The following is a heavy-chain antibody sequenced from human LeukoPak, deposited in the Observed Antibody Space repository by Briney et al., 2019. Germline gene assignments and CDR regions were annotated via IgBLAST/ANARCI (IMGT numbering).Heavy chain of an antibody. Sequence: PGGSLRLSCAASGFDLGHYEVNWVRQAPGKGLEWIAHISVRAATIYYGDSVEGRFTISRDNAKSSLYLQMNSLRVEDTGVYFCARMSSYCDYWGQGTLVTVSS. V-gene: IGHV3-48*03. J-gene: IGHJ4*02. CDR3: ARMSSYCDY. CDR2: ISVRAATI. D-gene: IGHD2-2*01. CDR1: GFDLGHYE.